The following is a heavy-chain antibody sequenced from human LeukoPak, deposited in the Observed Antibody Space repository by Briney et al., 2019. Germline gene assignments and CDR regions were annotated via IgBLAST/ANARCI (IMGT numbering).Heavy chain of an antibody. CDR1: GFTFSSYA. CDR2: ISYDGSNK. Sequence: QSGGSLRLSCAAPGFTFSSYAMHWVRQAPGKGLEWVAVISYDGSNKYYADSVKGRFTISRDNSKNTLYLQMNSLRAEDTAVYYCARGGFGEFGFDYWGQGTLVTVSS. V-gene: IGHV3-30-3*01. CDR3: ARGGFGEFGFDY. J-gene: IGHJ4*02. D-gene: IGHD3-10*01.